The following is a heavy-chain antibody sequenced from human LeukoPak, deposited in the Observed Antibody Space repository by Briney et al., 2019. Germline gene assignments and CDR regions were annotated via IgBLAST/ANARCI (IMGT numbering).Heavy chain of an antibody. CDR2: IYYSGST. CDR3: ARVLLWFGDFDY. Sequence: PSETLSLTCTVSGGSISSGDYYCSWIRQPPGKGLEWIGYIYYSGSTYYNPSLKSRVTISVDTSKNQFSLKLSPVTAADTAVYYCARVLLWFGDFDYWGQGTLVTVSS. D-gene: IGHD3-10*01. CDR1: GGSISSGDYY. V-gene: IGHV4-30-4*08. J-gene: IGHJ4*02.